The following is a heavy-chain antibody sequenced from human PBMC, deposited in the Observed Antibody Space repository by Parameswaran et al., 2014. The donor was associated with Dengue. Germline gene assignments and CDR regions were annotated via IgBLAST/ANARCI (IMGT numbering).Heavy chain of an antibody. CDR3: ARVFGAPITNYGMDV. V-gene: IGHV3-64*01. Sequence: MPGVRQAPGKGLEYVSAISSNGGSTYYANSVKGRFTISRDNSKNTLYLQMGSLRAEDMAVYYCARVFGAPITNYGMDVWGQGTTVTVSS. D-gene: IGHD3-10*02. J-gene: IGHJ6*02. CDR2: ISSNGGST.